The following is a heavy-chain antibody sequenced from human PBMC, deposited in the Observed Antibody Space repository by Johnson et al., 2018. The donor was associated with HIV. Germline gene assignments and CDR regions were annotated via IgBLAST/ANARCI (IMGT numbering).Heavy chain of an antibody. D-gene: IGHD2-15*01. J-gene: IGHJ3*01. CDR1: GFTFSSYG. CDR2: IYSGGST. Sequence: QVQLVESGGGVVQPGGSLRLSCAASGFTFSSYGMHWVRQAPGKGLEWVSVIYSGGSTYYADSVKGRFTISRDNSKNTLYVQMNSLRAEDTAVYYCAKKMARDIGDGFDVWGQGTMVTVSS. V-gene: IGHV3-NL1*01. CDR3: AKKMARDIGDGFDV.